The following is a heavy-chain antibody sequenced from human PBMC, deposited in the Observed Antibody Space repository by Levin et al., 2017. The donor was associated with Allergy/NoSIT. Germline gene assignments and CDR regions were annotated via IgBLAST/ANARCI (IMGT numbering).Heavy chain of an antibody. CDR2: IYYSGST. V-gene: IGHV4-59*01. Sequence: SQTLSLTCTVSGGSISSYYWSWIRQPPGKGLEWIGYIYYSGSTNYNPSLKSRVTISVDTSKNQFSLKLSSVTAADTAVYYCARARVSSSWYVDYWGQGTLVTVSS. J-gene: IGHJ4*02. CDR3: ARARVSSSWYVDY. D-gene: IGHD6-13*01. CDR1: GGSISSYY.